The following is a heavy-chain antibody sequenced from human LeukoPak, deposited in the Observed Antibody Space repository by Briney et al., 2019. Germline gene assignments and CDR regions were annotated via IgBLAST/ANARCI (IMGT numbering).Heavy chain of an antibody. V-gene: IGHV3-23*01. J-gene: IGHJ2*01. Sequence: GGSLRLSCAASGFTFSSYSMTWVRQAPGKGLEWVSVISGSGGATYYADSAKGRFTISRDNSKNTLYLQMNSLRAEDTALYYCAREAPGSGYFFDLWGRGTLVTVSS. CDR3: AREAPGSGYFFDL. CDR1: GFTFSSYS. D-gene: IGHD3-22*01. CDR2: ISGSGGAT.